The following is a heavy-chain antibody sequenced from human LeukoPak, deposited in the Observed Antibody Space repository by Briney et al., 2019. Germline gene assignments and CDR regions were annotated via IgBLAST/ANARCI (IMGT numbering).Heavy chain of an antibody. J-gene: IGHJ3*02. Sequence: ASVKVSCKTSGYTFTNYGLSWVRQAPGQGLEWIGWISTYNGNTNYAQKLQGRVTITRNTSISTAYMELSSLRSEDTAVYYCARAYYYDSSGYDAFDIWGQGTMVTVSS. CDR2: ISTYNGNT. CDR1: GYTFTNYG. D-gene: IGHD3-22*01. V-gene: IGHV1-18*01. CDR3: ARAYYYDSSGYDAFDI.